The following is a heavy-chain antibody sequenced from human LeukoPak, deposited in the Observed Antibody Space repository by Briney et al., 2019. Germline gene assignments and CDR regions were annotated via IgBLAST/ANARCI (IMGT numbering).Heavy chain of an antibody. CDR3: ARLTSGVTTFVY. J-gene: IGHJ4*02. V-gene: IGHV3-7*01. Sequence: AGGSLRLSCTASGFSISGYWMSWVRQDPGKGLEWVASIKQDESEKYYVDSVKGRFTVSRDNAENSLYLQMNSLRAEDTAVYYCARLTSGVTTFVYWGQGTLVTVSS. CDR2: IKQDESEK. CDR1: GFSISGYW. D-gene: IGHD1-1*01.